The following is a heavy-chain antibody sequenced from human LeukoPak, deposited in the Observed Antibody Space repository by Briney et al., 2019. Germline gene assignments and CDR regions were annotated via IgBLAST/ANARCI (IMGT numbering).Heavy chain of an antibody. CDR2: IYYSGST. CDR3: AGETSSSSSIDY. J-gene: IGHJ4*02. Sequence: SETLSLTCTVSGGSISSGGYYWSWIRQHPGKGLEWIGYIYYSGSTYYNPSLKSRVTISVDTSKNQFSLKLSSVTAADTAVYYCAGETSSSSSIDYWGQGTLVTVSS. V-gene: IGHV4-31*03. D-gene: IGHD6-6*01. CDR1: GGSISSGGYY.